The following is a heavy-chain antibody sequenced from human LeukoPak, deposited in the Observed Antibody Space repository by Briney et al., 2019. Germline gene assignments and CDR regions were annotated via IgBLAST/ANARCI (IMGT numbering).Heavy chain of an antibody. V-gene: IGHV1-18*04. CDR1: GSTFTGYY. CDR2: ISPYNGNT. J-gene: IGHJ4*02. CDR3: AREESIGSYQFLHDY. Sequence: ASVKVSCKASGSTFTGYYMHWVRQAPGQGLEWMAWISPYNGNTKYAQKFQGRVTMTTDTSTSTAYMELRSLTSDDTAAYYCAREESIGSYQFLHDYWGQGTLVTVSS. D-gene: IGHD1-26*01.